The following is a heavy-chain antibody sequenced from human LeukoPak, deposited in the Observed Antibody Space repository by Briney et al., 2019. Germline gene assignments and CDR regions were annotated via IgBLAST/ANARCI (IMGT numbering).Heavy chain of an antibody. V-gene: IGHV3-21*01. J-gene: IGHJ4*02. CDR3: AKTYGSGWFYFDC. D-gene: IGHD6-19*01. Sequence: GGSLRLSCAVSGFTFSSYSMSWVRQAPGKGLEWVSSISSSSSYIYYADSVKGRFTISRDNAKNSLYLQMNSLRAEDTAVYYCAKTYGSGWFYFDCWGQGTLVTVSS. CDR2: ISSSSSYI. CDR1: GFTFSSYS.